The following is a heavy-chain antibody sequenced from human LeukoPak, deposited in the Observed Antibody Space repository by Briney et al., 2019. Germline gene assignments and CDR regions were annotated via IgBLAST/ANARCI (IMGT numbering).Heavy chain of an antibody. Sequence: PGGSLRLSCAASGFTFDDYGMSWVRQAPGKGLEWVSGINWNGGSTGYADSVKGRFTISRDNAKNSLYLQMNSLRAEDTAVYYCAKEFEWELLGDYWGQGTLVTVSS. CDR1: GFTFDDYG. V-gene: IGHV3-20*04. CDR2: INWNGGST. CDR3: AKEFEWELLGDY. J-gene: IGHJ4*02. D-gene: IGHD1-26*01.